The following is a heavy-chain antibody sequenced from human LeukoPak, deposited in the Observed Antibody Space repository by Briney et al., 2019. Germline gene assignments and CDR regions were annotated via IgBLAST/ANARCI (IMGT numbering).Heavy chain of an antibody. V-gene: IGHV4-59*08. J-gene: IGHJ4*02. CDR1: GGSISSYY. CDR2: IYYSGST. Sequence: SATLSLTCTVSGGSISSYYWSWIRQPPGKGLEWIGYIYYSGSTYYNPSLQSRVTISVDTSKNQFSLKLTSVTAADTAVYYCARLGSFRGVSWDEYWGQGTLVTVSS. D-gene: IGHD3-10*01. CDR3: ARLGSFRGVSWDEY.